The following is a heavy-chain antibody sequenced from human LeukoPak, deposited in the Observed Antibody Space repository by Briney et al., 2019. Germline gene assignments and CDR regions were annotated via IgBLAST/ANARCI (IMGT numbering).Heavy chain of an antibody. Sequence: GGSLRLSCAASGFTFDDYAMHWVRQASGKGLEWVSGISWNSGSIGYADSVKGRFTISRDNAKNSLYLQMNSLRAEDTALYYCAKDWSSSGWDRPYFDYWGQGTLVTVSS. J-gene: IGHJ4*02. D-gene: IGHD6-19*01. V-gene: IGHV3-9*01. CDR2: ISWNSGSI. CDR1: GFTFDDYA. CDR3: AKDWSSSGWDRPYFDY.